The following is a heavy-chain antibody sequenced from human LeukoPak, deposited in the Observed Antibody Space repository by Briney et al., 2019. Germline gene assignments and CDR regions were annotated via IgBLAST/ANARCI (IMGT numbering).Heavy chain of an antibody. CDR2: IYYSGGT. CDR3: GRLYNYYMDV. CDR1: GGSISSSSYY. J-gene: IGHJ6*03. V-gene: IGHV4-39*01. Sequence: SETLSLTCTVSGGSISSSSYYWGWIRQPPGKGLEWIGSIYYSGGTYYNPSLKSRVTISVDTSKNQFSLKLSSVTAADTAVYYCGRLYNYYMDVWGKGTTVTVSS. D-gene: IGHD3-10*01.